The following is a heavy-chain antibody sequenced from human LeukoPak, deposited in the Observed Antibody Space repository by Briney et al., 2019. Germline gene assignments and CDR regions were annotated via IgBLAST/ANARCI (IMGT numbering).Heavy chain of an antibody. J-gene: IGHJ6*02. CDR2: ISYDGSNK. CDR1: GFTFGGMV. V-gene: IGHV3-30-3*01. CDR3: ASPLDSSGYYGMDV. D-gene: IGHD3-22*01. Sequence: PTGGPLSLSVAGLGFTFGGMVMPWFGKVPGKGREGGAVISYDGSNKYYADSVKGRFTISRDNSKNTLYLQMNSLRAEDTAVYYCASPLDSSGYYGMDVWGQGTTVTVSS.